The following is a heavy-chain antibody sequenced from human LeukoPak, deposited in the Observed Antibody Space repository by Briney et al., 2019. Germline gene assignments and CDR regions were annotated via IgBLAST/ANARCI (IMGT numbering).Heavy chain of an antibody. J-gene: IGHJ4*02. D-gene: IGHD1-26*01. CDR3: ARSFSGTYSGSYGFDY. V-gene: IGHV3-11*01. CDR1: GFTFSGYY. CDR2: ISSSGSTI. Sequence: PGGSLRLSCAASGFTFSGYYMSWIRQAPGKGLEWVSYISSSGSTIYYADSVKGRFTISRDNAKNSLYLQMNSLRAEDTAVYYCARSFSGTYSGSYGFDYWGQGTLVTVSS.